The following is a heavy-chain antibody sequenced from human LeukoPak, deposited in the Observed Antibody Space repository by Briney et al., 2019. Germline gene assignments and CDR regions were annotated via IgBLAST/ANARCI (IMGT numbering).Heavy chain of an antibody. CDR3: ARAWSRVDPFDM. CDR2: ISTSSIYI. V-gene: IGHV3-21*01. Sequence: PGGSLRLSCAASGFTFSSYSMNWVRQAPGKGLEWVSSISTSSIYIYYADSVRGRFTISRDNAKNSLYLQMNNLSAEDTAVYYCARAWSRVDPFDMWGQGTMVTVSS. J-gene: IGHJ3*02. D-gene: IGHD2-8*02. CDR1: GFTFSSYS.